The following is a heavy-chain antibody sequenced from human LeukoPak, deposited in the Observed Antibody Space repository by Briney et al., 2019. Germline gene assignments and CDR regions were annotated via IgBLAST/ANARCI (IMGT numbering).Heavy chain of an antibody. J-gene: IGHJ3*02. CDR2: INPNSGGT. CDR1: GYTFTGYY. V-gene: IGHV1-2*02. Sequence: ASVKVSCKASGYTFTGYYMHWVRQAPGQGLEWMGWINPNSGGTNYAQKFQGRVTMTRDASISTAYMELSRLRSDDTAVYYCARCPRYCSGGSCYSLAFDIWGQGTMVTVSS. D-gene: IGHD2-15*01. CDR3: ARCPRYCSGGSCYSLAFDI.